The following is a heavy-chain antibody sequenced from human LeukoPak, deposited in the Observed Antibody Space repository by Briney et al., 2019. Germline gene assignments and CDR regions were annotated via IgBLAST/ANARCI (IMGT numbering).Heavy chain of an antibody. CDR2: INPNSGGT. D-gene: IGHD2-15*01. V-gene: IGHV1-2*02. Sequence: ASVQVSCQASGSTFTGYYMHWVRQAPGQGLEWMGWINPNSGGTNYSQKIQGRVTMTRDTSISTAYMELSRLRSDDTAVYYCARDSRYCSGGSCFFWFDHWGQGTLVTVSS. CDR1: GSTFTGYY. CDR3: ARDSRYCSGGSCFFWFDH. J-gene: IGHJ5*02.